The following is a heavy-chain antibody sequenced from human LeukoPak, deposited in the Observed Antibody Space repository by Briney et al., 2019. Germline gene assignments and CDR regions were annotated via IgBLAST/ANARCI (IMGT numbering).Heavy chain of an antibody. J-gene: IGHJ4*02. CDR2: ISSSSSYI. CDR1: GFTFSSYS. V-gene: IGHV3-21*01. CDR3: ARGQGWAYYGSGSYFYFDY. D-gene: IGHD3-10*01. Sequence: PGGSLRLSCAASGFTFSSYSTNWVRQAPGKGLEWVSSISSSSSYIYYADSVKGRFTISRDNAKNSLYLQMNSLRAEDTAVYYCARGQGWAYYGSGSYFYFDYWGQGTLVTVSS.